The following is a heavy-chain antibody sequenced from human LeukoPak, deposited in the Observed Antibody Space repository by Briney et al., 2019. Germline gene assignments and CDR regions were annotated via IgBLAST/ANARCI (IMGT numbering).Heavy chain of an antibody. V-gene: IGHV4-39*07. CDR2: IYYSGTT. CDR3: ARDEPAYYYDSSGYYPSTYFDY. J-gene: IGHJ4*02. CDR1: GGSISSYY. Sequence: TSETLSLTCTVSGGSISSYYWVWIRQPPGKGLEWIGTIYYSGTTYYNPSLKSRVTMSVDTSKNQFSLKLSSVTAADTAVYYCARDEPAYYYDSSGYYPSTYFDYWGQGTLVTVSS. D-gene: IGHD3-22*01.